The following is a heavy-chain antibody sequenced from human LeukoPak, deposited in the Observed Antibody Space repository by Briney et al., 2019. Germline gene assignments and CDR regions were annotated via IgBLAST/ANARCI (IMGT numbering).Heavy chain of an antibody. CDR3: ARSKDILTGYCFDY. Sequence: SETLSLTCTVSGGSISSGSYYWGWIRQPPGKGLEWIGSIYYSGSTYYNPSLKSRVTISVDTSKNQFSLKLSSVTAADTAVYYCARSKDILTGYCFDYWGQGTLVTVSS. CDR1: GGSISSGSYY. J-gene: IGHJ4*02. V-gene: IGHV4-39*07. D-gene: IGHD3-9*01. CDR2: IYYSGST.